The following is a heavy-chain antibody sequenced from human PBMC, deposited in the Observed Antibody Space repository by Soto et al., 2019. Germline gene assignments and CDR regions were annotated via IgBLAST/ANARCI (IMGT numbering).Heavy chain of an antibody. V-gene: IGHV3-30*18. CDR1: GFTFSNYG. J-gene: IGHJ6*02. CDR3: AKDDGSTWSMFYSYYGVDV. D-gene: IGHD6-13*01. CDR2: ISYDGSSK. Sequence: QVQLVESGGGVVQPGRSMRLSCAASGFTFSNYGIHWVRQAPGKGLEWVAVISYDGSSKDYADSVKGRFTISRDNSKNPLYLQMNSLRIEDTAVYYCAKDDGSTWSMFYSYYGVDVWGQGTTVTVSS.